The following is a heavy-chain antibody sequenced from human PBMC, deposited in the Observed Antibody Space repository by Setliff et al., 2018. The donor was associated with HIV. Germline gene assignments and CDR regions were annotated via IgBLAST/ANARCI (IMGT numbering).Heavy chain of an antibody. CDR2: ISSTSGNI. D-gene: IGHD6-19*01. J-gene: IGHJ3*02. CDR3: ARYALAVPGYHNAFDI. Sequence: PGGSLRLSCAASGFSFSSYGMNWVRQAPGKGLEWVSYISSTSGNIYYVDSVEGRFTISRDNADNSLYLQMNSLRAEDTAVYYCARYALAVPGYHNAFDIWGQGTMVTVSS. CDR1: GFSFSSYG. V-gene: IGHV3-48*01.